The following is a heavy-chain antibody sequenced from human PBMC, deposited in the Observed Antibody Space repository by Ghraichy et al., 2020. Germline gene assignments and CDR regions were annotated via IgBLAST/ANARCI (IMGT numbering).Heavy chain of an antibody. CDR3: ARSLAYCSSTSCYEVDV. J-gene: IGHJ6*02. CDR1: GYTFIGYG. Sequence: ASVKVSCKASGYTFIGYGISWVRQAPGQGLEWMGWISVYNGNTNYAQKLQGRVTMTTDTSTSTAYMELRSLRSDDTAVYYCARSLAYCSSTSCYEVDVWGQGTTVTVSS. D-gene: IGHD2-2*01. V-gene: IGHV1-18*04. CDR2: ISVYNGNT.